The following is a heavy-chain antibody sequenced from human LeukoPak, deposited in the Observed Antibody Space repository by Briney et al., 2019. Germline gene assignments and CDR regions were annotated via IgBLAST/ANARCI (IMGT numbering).Heavy chain of an antibody. J-gene: IGHJ4*02. CDR1: GFTFSGAW. V-gene: IGHV3-74*01. CDR3: ARLRYYYDSSGYYYVPDY. CDR2: IKSGGSA. Sequence: GGSLRLSCAASGFTFSGAWMHWVRQDPGKGLVWVSLIKSGGSAIYADSVKGRFTISRDNAKSTVYLQMNSLRAEDTAVYYCARLRYYYDSSGYYYVPDYWGQGTLVTVSS. D-gene: IGHD3-22*01.